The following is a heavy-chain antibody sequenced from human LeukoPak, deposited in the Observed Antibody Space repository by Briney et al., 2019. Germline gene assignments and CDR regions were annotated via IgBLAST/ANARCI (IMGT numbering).Heavy chain of an antibody. CDR3: ARDEEMTSGSGAGYRFEH. CDR1: GYVFTAYY. D-gene: IGHD3-10*01. J-gene: IGHJ4*02. CDR2: INPNTGGT. Sequence: ASVKVSCKASGYVFTAYYIHWVRRAPGQGLEWVAWINPNTGGTNYAQNFQGRVSLTRDTSISTAYMELRGLRFDDTALYYCARDEEMTSGSGAGYRFEHWGQGTLVTVSS. V-gene: IGHV1-2*02.